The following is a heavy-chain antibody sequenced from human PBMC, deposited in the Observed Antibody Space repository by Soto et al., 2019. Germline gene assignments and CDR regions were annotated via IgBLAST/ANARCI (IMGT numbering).Heavy chain of an antibody. CDR2: IIPVFGTP. Sequence: GASVKVSCKASGGSFSNYGISRVRQAPGQGLEWMGGIIPVFGTPHYAQKFQDRVTITADESTSTVYMEVSSLTSDDTAVYYCARGDATKIIVTTYYSLDVWGQGTTVTVSS. CDR1: GGSFSNYG. CDR3: ARGDATKIIVTTYYSLDV. J-gene: IGHJ6*02. D-gene: IGHD3-22*01. V-gene: IGHV1-69*13.